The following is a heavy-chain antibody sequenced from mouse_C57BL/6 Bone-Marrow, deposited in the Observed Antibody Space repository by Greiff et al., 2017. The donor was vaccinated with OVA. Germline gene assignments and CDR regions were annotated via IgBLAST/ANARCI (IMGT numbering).Heavy chain of an antibody. Sequence: QVQLQQSGAELVKPGASVKMSCKASGYTFTSYWITWVKQRPGQGLEWIGEIYPGSGGTNYNEKFKSKATLTVDTSSSTASLQLSSLTSEASAVFYCATRHYAYAMDYWGQGTTVTVSS. J-gene: IGHJ4*01. CDR1: GYTFTSYW. V-gene: IGHV1-55*01. CDR3: ATRHYAYAMDY. CDR2: IYPGSGGT. D-gene: IGHD1-1*01.